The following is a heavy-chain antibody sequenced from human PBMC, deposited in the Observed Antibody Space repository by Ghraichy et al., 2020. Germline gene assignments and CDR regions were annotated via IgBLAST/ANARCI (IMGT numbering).Heavy chain of an antibody. CDR1: GGSISPYY. CDR3: ASSRAMVLTFDY. CDR2: IYSGGGT. V-gene: IGHV4-4*09. Sequence: GSLSLTCSVSGGSISPYYWSWIRQPPGKGLEWIGYIYSGGGTSSNPSLKSRVTMSLDTSKNQFSLRLTSVTAADTAVYYCASSRAMVLTFDYWGQGTLVTVSS. J-gene: IGHJ4*02. D-gene: IGHD4/OR15-4a*01.